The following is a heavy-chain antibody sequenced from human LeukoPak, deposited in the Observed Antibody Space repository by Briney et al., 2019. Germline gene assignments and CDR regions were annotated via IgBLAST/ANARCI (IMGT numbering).Heavy chain of an antibody. V-gene: IGHV1-69*05. Sequence: ASVKVSCKASGGTFSSYAISWVRQAPGQGLEWMGGIIPIFGTANYAQKFQGRVTITTDESTSTAYMELSSLRSEDTAVYYCAQAYCGGDCSPGYYYYYMDVWGKGTTVTVSS. CDR3: AQAYCGGDCSPGYYYYYMDV. J-gene: IGHJ6*03. D-gene: IGHD2-21*02. CDR1: GGTFSSYA. CDR2: IIPIFGTA.